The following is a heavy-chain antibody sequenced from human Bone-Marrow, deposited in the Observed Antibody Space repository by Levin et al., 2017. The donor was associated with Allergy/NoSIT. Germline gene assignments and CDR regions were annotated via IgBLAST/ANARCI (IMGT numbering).Heavy chain of an antibody. V-gene: IGHV3-11*01. Sequence: GESLKISCAASGFTFSDYYMAWIRQAPGKGLEWLSYISAGGSDKYYADSVRGRFTISRDDAKNALFLQMNSLRAEDTAVYYWARDPSSGWYEGLSYFDSWGLGTLVTVSS. D-gene: IGHD6-19*01. J-gene: IGHJ4*03. CDR3: ARDPSSGWYEGLSYFDS. CDR2: ISAGGSDK. CDR1: GFTFSDYY.